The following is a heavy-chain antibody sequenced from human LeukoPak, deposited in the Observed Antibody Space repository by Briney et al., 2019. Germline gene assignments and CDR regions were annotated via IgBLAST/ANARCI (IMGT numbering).Heavy chain of an antibody. CDR2: IYYSGST. V-gene: IGHV4-31*03. Sequence: SETLSLTCTVSGGSISSGGYYWSWIRQHPGKGLEWIGYIYYSGSTYYNPSLKSRVTISVDTSKNQFSLKLSSVTAADTAVYYCARTTNDYGDYDYYYGMDVWGQGTTVTVSS. D-gene: IGHD4-17*01. CDR3: ARTTNDYGDYDYYYGMDV. J-gene: IGHJ6*02. CDR1: GGSISSGGYY.